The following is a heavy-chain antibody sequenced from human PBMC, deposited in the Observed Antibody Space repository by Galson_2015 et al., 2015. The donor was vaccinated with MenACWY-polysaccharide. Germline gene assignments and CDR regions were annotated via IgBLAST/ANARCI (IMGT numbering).Heavy chain of an antibody. D-gene: IGHD2/OR15-2a*01. J-gene: IGHJ6*02. V-gene: IGHV3-30-3*01. Sequence: SLRLSCAASGFTFSTYAIHWVRQAPGKGLEWVAVISYDGGDKYYADSVKGRFTISRDNSQNTLSLQMNSLRAEDTAVYYCARSYCDRITCYGMDVWGQGTTVTVSS. CDR2: ISYDGGDK. CDR3: ARSYCDRITCYGMDV. CDR1: GFTFSTYA.